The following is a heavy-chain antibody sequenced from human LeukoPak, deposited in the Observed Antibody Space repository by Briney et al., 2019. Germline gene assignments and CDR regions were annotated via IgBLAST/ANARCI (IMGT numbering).Heavy chain of an antibody. V-gene: IGHV1-18*01. CDR2: IRAYNGNT. D-gene: IGHD2-2*01. CDR1: GYTFTSYG. Sequence: ASVKPSCNSSGYTFTSYGISWVRQAPGQGLEWMGWIRAYNGNTNNPQKPQRRVTINTHTPASTAYMELRSLRSDGTAVYYSARECSSSSGPMTYWGQGTLVTVSS. J-gene: IGHJ4*02. CDR3: ARECSSSSGPMTY.